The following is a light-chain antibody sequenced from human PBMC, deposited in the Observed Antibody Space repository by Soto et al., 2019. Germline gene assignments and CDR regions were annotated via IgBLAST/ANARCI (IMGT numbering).Light chain of an antibody. CDR3: KKYSSTFWT. CDR1: QSISSSY. V-gene: IGKV3-20*01. Sequence: EIVLTQSPGTLSLSPGERTTLSCRASQSISSSYLAWYQQKPGQAPRLLVYGASSRATGIPDRFSGSGSGTDFTLTISRLEPEDFALYYCKKYSSTFWTLGQGTRVAIK. J-gene: IGKJ1*01. CDR2: GAS.